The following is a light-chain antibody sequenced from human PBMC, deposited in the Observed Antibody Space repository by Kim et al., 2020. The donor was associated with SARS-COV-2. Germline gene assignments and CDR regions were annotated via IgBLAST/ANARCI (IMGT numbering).Light chain of an antibody. Sequence: ASSSWRAGQSRPHSEGSTYLHWCQQRQGQQPRRLIYRVSERGADGPDRCSGRGSGTDFTLKISRVEAEDVGVYYCMQETHWPLTFGGGTKVDIK. CDR1: QSRPHSEGSTY. CDR2: RVS. J-gene: IGKJ4*01. CDR3: MQETHWPLT. V-gene: IGKV2-30*02.